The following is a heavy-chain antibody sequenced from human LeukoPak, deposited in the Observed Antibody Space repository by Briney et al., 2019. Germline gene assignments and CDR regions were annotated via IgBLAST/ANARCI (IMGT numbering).Heavy chain of an antibody. Sequence: SVKVSCKASGGTFSSYAISWVRQAPGQGLEWMGGIIPIFGTANYAQKFQGRVTITADESTSTAYMELSSLRSEDTAVYYCARDGEYCSSTSCPFQHWGQGTLVTVSS. D-gene: IGHD2-2*01. CDR3: ARDGEYCSSTSCPFQH. CDR1: GGTFSSYA. CDR2: IIPIFGTA. J-gene: IGHJ1*01. V-gene: IGHV1-69*01.